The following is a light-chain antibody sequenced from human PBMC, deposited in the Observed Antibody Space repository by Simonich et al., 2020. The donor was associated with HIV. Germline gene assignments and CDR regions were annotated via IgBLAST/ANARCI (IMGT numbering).Light chain of an antibody. CDR2: ENS. J-gene: IGLJ1*01. CDR3: SAWDYHLGYV. V-gene: IGLV1-36*01. CDR1: TNNVGSYA. Sequence: QSALTQEASVSGTVGQKVTLSCTGNTNNVGSYAVGLYQQISHGAPKTVMFENSLSSGIPDRFSGSKSGTTASLTISGLQPEDEADYYCSAWDYHLGYVFGTGTKVTVL.